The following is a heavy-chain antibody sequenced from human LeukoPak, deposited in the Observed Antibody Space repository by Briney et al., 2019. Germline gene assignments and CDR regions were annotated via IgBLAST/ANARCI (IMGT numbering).Heavy chain of an antibody. CDR2: VSGDGANT. Sequence: PGGSLRLSCAASGFIFSNYAMSWVRQAPGKGLEWVSAVSGDGANTYYTDSVKGRFTISRDNSKNTLYLQMNSLRAEDTAVYYCAKDEYCSSTSCYAGNGMDVWGQGTTVTVSS. CDR3: AKDEYCSSTSCYAGNGMDV. J-gene: IGHJ6*02. CDR1: GFIFSNYA. D-gene: IGHD2-2*01. V-gene: IGHV3-23*01.